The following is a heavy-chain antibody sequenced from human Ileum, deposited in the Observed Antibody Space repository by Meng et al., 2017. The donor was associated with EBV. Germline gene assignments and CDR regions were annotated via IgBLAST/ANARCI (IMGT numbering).Heavy chain of an antibody. Sequence: EVQLGEAGGGRVQPGGSLRLSCAVTGFSFSRVWVHGVRQAPGKELVWVARTNEDGGSTNYADSVKGRFTISRDNTRNTLYLQMNSLRDEDTAVYFCSRDLAGPFDDWGQGTLVTVSS. CDR2: TNEDGGST. CDR1: GFSFSRVW. J-gene: IGHJ4*02. V-gene: IGHV3-74*01. CDR3: SRDLAGPFDD.